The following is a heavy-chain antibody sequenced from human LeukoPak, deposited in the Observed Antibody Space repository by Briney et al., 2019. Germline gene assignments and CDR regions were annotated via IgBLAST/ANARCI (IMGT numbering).Heavy chain of an antibody. V-gene: IGHV1-18*01. Sequence: GASVKVSCKASGYTFSTYGISWVRQAHGPGLEWMGWISAYKGNTYYAQKLQGRVTMTTDTSTSTAYMELRSLRSDDTAIYYCARDLYYYGSGSYYDVFDVWGQGTMVTVSS. D-gene: IGHD3-10*01. J-gene: IGHJ3*01. CDR2: ISAYKGNT. CDR3: ARDLYYYGSGSYYDVFDV. CDR1: GYTFSTYG.